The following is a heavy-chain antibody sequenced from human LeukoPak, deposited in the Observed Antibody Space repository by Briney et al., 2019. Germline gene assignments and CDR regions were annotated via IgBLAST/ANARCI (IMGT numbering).Heavy chain of an antibody. V-gene: IGHV3-30*04. D-gene: IGHD2-21*01. Sequence: GGSLRLSCAASGFTFTRYTLHWVRQAPGKGLEWVAVVLYDGSNKYYADSVKGRFTLSRDNSKNTLSLQMNTLRADDTAVYYCVRDNYGGILDFWGQGTLVTVSS. CDR3: VRDNYGGILDF. CDR2: VLYDGSNK. J-gene: IGHJ4*02. CDR1: GFTFTRYT.